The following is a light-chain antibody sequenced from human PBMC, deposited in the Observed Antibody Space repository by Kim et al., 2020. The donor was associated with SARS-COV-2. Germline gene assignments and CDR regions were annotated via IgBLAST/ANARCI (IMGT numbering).Light chain of an antibody. CDR3: QVWDSTTTV. CDR2: QDT. CDR1: RLGNKY. Sequence: SYELTQPPSVSVSPGQTASITCSGGRLGNKYACWYQQKPGQSPVVVIYQDTRRPSGIPERFSGPNSGNTATLTISGTQAMDEADYYCQVWDSTTTVFGGG. V-gene: IGLV3-1*01. J-gene: IGLJ2*01.